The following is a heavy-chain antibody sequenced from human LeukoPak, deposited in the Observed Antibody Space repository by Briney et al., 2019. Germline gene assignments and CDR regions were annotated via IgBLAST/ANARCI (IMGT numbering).Heavy chain of an antibody. D-gene: IGHD6-13*01. CDR2: INPSGGST. J-gene: IGHJ4*02. Sequence: ASVKVSRKASGYTFTSYYMHWVRQAPGQGLEWMGIINPSGGSTSYAQKFQGRVTMTRDTSTSTVYMELSSLRSEDTAVYYCARADRGPSSAAAGLVIHFDYWGQGTLVTVSS. CDR3: ARADRGPSSAAAGLVIHFDY. CDR1: GYTFTSYY. V-gene: IGHV1-46*01.